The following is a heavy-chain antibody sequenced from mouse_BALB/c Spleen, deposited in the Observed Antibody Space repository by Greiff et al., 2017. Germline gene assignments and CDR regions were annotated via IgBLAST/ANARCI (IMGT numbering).Heavy chain of an antibody. V-gene: IGHV5-9-4*01. CDR2: ISSGGSYT. D-gene: IGHD2-1*01. J-gene: IGHJ4*01. CDR1: GFTFSSYA. Sequence: DVMLVESGGGLVKPGGSLKLSCAASGFTFSSYAMSWVRQSPEKRLEWVAEISSGGSYTYYPDTVTGRFTISRDNAKNTLYLEMSSLRSEDTAMYYCARGNPPYYYAMDYWGQGTSVTVSS. CDR3: ARGNPPYYYAMDY.